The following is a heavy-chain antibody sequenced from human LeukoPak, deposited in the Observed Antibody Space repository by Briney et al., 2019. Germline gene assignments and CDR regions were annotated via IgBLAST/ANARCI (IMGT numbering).Heavy chain of an antibody. V-gene: IGHV3-48*01. J-gene: IGHJ4*02. Sequence: PGGSLRLSCTVSGFTFSTYDMNWVRQAPGKGLEWVSYITSRRSSTYYADSVKGRFTISRDNAKNSVYLQMNSLRAEDTAVYYCARDGVPGATVLDYWGQGTLATVYS. CDR3: ARDGVPGATVLDY. CDR1: GFTFSTYD. D-gene: IGHD2-2*01. CDR2: ITSRRSST.